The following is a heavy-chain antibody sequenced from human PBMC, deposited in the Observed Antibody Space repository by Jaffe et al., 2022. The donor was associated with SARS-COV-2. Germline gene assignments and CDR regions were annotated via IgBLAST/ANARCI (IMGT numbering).Heavy chain of an antibody. CDR3: ARGPMTYYDFWSGYYRGEGGDYYGMDV. V-gene: IGHV4-61*02. Sequence: QVQLQESGPGLVKPSQTLSLTCTVSGGSISSGSYYWSWIRQPAGKGLEWIGRIYTSGSTNYNPSLKSRVTISVDTSKNQFSLKLSSVTAADTAVYYCARGPMTYYDFWSGYYRGEGGDYYGMDVWGQGTTVTVSS. J-gene: IGHJ6*02. CDR2: IYTSGST. CDR1: GGSISSGSYY. D-gene: IGHD3-3*01.